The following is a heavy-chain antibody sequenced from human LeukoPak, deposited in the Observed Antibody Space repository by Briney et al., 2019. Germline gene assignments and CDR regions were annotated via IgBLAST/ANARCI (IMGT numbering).Heavy chain of an antibody. D-gene: IGHD3-22*01. CDR1: GFIVSSNY. V-gene: IGHV3-23*01. J-gene: IGHJ5*02. CDR2: ITGSGGST. Sequence: PGGSLRLSCAASGFIVSSNYMSWVRQAPGKGPEWVSAITGSGGSTYYADSVKGRFTISRDNSKNTLYLQMNSLRAEDTAVYYCAKSVPSRPNYYDSSGYSPWGQGTLVTVSS. CDR3: AKSVPSRPNYYDSSGYSP.